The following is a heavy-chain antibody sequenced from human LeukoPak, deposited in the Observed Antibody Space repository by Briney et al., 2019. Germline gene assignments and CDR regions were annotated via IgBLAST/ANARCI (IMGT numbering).Heavy chain of an antibody. Sequence: ASVKVSCKASGYTFTGYYMHWVRQAPGQGLEWMGWINPNSGGTNYARKFQGRVTMTRDTSISTAYMELSRLRSDDTAVYYCARASRDSGSYYGYWGQGTLVTVSS. J-gene: IGHJ4*02. CDR2: INPNSGGT. V-gene: IGHV1-2*02. CDR3: ARASRDSGSYYGY. D-gene: IGHD1-26*01. CDR1: GYTFTGYY.